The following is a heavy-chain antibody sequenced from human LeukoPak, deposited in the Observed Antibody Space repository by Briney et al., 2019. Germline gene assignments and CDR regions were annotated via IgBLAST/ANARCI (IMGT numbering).Heavy chain of an antibody. CDR2: IWYDGSNK. Sequence: GGSLRLSCAASGFTFSSYGMHWVRQAPGKGLEWVAVIWYDGSNKYYADSVKGRFTISRDNSKNTLYLQMNSLRAEDTAVYYCARADCGGDCYYYYMDVWGKGTTVTVSS. CDR3: ARADCGGDCYYYYMDV. J-gene: IGHJ6*03. V-gene: IGHV3-33*08. D-gene: IGHD2-21*01. CDR1: GFTFSSYG.